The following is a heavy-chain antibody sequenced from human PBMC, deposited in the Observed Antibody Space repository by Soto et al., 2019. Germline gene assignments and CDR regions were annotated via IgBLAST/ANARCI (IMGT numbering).Heavy chain of an antibody. Sequence: QVQLVQSGAEVKKPGASVKVSCKASGYIFIHYYIHCVRQAPGQGLEWMAIINPNGGSTNYAQKFQGRVTVTSDTSTITVSMELNSLGSDDTAVYFCARSLLQGDFWGQGTLVTVSS. CDR1: GYIFIHYY. V-gene: IGHV1-46*01. CDR2: INPNGGST. J-gene: IGHJ4*02. D-gene: IGHD2-21*01. CDR3: ARSLLQGDF.